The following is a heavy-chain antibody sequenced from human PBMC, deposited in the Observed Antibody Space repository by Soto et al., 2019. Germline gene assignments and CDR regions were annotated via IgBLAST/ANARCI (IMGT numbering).Heavy chain of an antibody. V-gene: IGHV4-59*01. CDR2: IYYSGST. Sequence: SETLSLTCTVSGGSISSYYWSWIRQPPGKGLEWIGYIYYSGSTNYNPSLKSRVTMSVDTSKNQFSLKLSSVTAADTAVYYCARDPGGKAGYSSGWPNTYYYYGMDVWGQGTTVTVSS. D-gene: IGHD6-19*01. CDR1: GGSISSYY. J-gene: IGHJ6*02. CDR3: ARDPGGKAGYSSGWPNTYYYYGMDV.